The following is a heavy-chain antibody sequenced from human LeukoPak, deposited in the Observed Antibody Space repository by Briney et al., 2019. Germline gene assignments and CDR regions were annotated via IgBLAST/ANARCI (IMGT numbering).Heavy chain of an antibody. V-gene: IGHV3-64*02. J-gene: IGHJ4*02. Sequence: PGGSLRLSCAASGFTFSSYAMHWVRQAPGKGLEYVSAISSNGGSTYYADSVKGRFTISRDNSKNTLYLQMGSLRAEDMAVYYCARGGPRITIFSLGYWGQGTLVTVPS. CDR1: GFTFSSYA. CDR3: ARGGPRITIFSLGY. D-gene: IGHD3-9*01. CDR2: ISSNGGST.